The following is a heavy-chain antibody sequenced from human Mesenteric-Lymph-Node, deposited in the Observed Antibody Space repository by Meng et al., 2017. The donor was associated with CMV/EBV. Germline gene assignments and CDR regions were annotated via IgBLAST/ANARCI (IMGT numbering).Heavy chain of an antibody. J-gene: IGHJ3*01. D-gene: IGHD2-15*01. CDR2: ASGASGGGTT. CDR1: GFTFSTYA. V-gene: IGHV3-23*01. Sequence: GEYLKISCAASGFTFSTYAMNWVRQAPGKGLEWVATASGASGGGTTYYTDSVKGRFSISRDNSQNTLDLQMDSLRVEDTAIYYCAKAFTLSGGWFYDAFDVWGQGTMVTVSS. CDR3: AKAFTLSGGWFYDAFDV.